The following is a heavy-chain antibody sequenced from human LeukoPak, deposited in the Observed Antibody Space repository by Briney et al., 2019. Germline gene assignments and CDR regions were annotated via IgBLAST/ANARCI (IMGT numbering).Heavy chain of an antibody. CDR1: GGSISSYY. CDR3: ARHVTPRDWFDP. CDR2: IFYSGST. V-gene: IGHV4-59*08. Sequence: PSETLSLTCTVSGGSISSYYWTWIRQPPGKGLEWLGYIFYSGSTDYNPSLRSRVTISVDTSKNQLSLKLRSVTAADTALYYCARHVTPRDWFDPWGQGTLVTVSS. J-gene: IGHJ5*02.